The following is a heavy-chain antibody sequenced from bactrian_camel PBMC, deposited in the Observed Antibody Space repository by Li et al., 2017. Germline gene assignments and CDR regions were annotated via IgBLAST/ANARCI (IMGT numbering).Heavy chain of an antibody. V-gene: IGHV3S40*01. CDR2: IAGGDGST. D-gene: IGHD5*01. CDR1: GYTPGNTD. J-gene: IGHJ4*01. Sequence: VQLVESGGGSVEAGGSLRLSRAASGYTPGNTDRLRCMGWFRQVPGKEREEVAAIAGGDGSTYYADSVKGRFTLSYDKNKNTVYLQMNSLTPEDTAMYYCAAALRPDYVVAGRPLARARGYNYWGQGTQVTVS. CDR3: AAALRPDYVVAGRPLARARGYNY.